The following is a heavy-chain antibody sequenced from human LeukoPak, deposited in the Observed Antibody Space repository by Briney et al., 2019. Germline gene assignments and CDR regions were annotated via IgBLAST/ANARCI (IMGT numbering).Heavy chain of an antibody. CDR2: ISTTGRTI. CDR1: GFAFSGYE. V-gene: IGHV3-48*03. J-gene: IGHJ4*02. D-gene: IGHD4-17*01. Sequence: PGGSLRLSCAASGFAFSGYEMNWVRQAPGKGLEWISYISTTGRTIYYADSVKSRFTISRDNAKNSLYLQMNSLRAEDTAVYYCARGDDYGDSLLAYWGQGTLVTVSS. CDR3: ARGDDYGDSLLAY.